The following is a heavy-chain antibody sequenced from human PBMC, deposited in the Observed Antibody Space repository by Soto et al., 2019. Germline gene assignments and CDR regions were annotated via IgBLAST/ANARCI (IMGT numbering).Heavy chain of an antibody. J-gene: IGHJ4*02. Sequence: PGESLKISCQGSGYPFAGYWIAWVRHMPGKGLELMGIIDPSDSYTNYSPSFQGHVTISADKSISTAYLQWSSLKASDTAMYYCARQAYSYGYYFDYWGQGTLVTVSS. CDR2: IDPSDSYT. CDR1: GYPFAGYW. CDR3: ARQAYSYGYYFDY. D-gene: IGHD5-18*01. V-gene: IGHV5-10-1*01.